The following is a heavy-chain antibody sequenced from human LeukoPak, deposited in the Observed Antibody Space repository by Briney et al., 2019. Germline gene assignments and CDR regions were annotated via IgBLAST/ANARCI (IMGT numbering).Heavy chain of an antibody. V-gene: IGHV3-53*01. CDR1: GLTVSSNS. J-gene: IGHJ4*02. CDR2: IYSGGST. D-gene: IGHD4/OR15-4a*01. Sequence: SGGSLRLSCAASGLTVSSNSMSWVRQAPGKGLEWVSFIYSGGSTYYADSVKGRFTISRDNSKNTLYLQMNSLRADDTAVYYCARRAGAYSLPYDYWGQGTLVTVSS. CDR3: ARRAGAYSLPYDY.